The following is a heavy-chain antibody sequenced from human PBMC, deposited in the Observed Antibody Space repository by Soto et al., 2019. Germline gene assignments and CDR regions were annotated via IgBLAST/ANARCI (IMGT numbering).Heavy chain of an antibody. V-gene: IGHV1-69*13. D-gene: IGHD5-18*01. J-gene: IGHJ4*02. CDR1: GGTFSSYA. CDR3: AREEDTAMVAY. Sequence: ASVKVSCKASGGTFSSYAISWVRQAPGQGLEWMGGIIPIFGTANYAQKFQGRVTITADESTSTAYMELGSLRSEDTAAYYCAREEDTAMVAYWGQGTLVTVSS. CDR2: IIPIFGTA.